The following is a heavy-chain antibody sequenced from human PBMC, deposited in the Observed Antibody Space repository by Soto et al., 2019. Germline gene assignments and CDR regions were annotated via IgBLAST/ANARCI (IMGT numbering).Heavy chain of an antibody. CDR1: GFTFSSYA. CDR3: ARGHDFWSGYFPTDY. Sequence: QVQLVESGGGVVQPGRSLRLSCAASGFTFSSYAMHWVRQAPGKGLEWVAVISYDGSNKYYADSVKGRFTISRDNSKNPLYLQMNSLRAEDTAVYYCARGHDFWSGYFPTDYWGQGTLVTVSS. D-gene: IGHD3-3*01. V-gene: IGHV3-30-3*01. CDR2: ISYDGSNK. J-gene: IGHJ4*02.